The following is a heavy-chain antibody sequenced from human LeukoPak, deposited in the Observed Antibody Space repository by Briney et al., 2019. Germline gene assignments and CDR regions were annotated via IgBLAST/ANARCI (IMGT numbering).Heavy chain of an antibody. Sequence: KPSETLSLTCTVSGGSISSYYWSWIRQPAGKGLEWIGRIYTSGSTNYNPSLKSRVTMSVDTSKNQFSLKLSSATAADTAVYFCARDSGAYYYDSSDYYRDAFGIWGQGTMVTVSS. CDR1: GGSISSYY. J-gene: IGHJ3*02. D-gene: IGHD3-22*01. CDR3: ARDSGAYYYDSSDYYRDAFGI. CDR2: IYTSGST. V-gene: IGHV4-4*07.